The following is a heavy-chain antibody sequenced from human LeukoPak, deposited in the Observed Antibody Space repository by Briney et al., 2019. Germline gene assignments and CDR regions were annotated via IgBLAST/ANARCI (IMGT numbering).Heavy chain of an antibody. Sequence: SGTLSLTCAVYGGSFSGYYWSWIRQPPGKGLEWIGEINHSGSTNYNPSLKSRVTISVDTSKNQFSLKVSSVTAADTAVYYCARRIAARPRGYWFDPWGQGTLVTVSS. V-gene: IGHV4-34*01. CDR2: INHSGST. J-gene: IGHJ5*02. CDR1: GGSFSGYY. CDR3: ARRIAARPRGYWFDP. D-gene: IGHD6-6*01.